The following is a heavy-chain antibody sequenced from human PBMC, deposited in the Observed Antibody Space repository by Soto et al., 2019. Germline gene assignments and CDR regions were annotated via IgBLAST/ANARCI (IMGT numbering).Heavy chain of an antibody. D-gene: IGHD4-17*01. CDR2: IYYSGTT. J-gene: IGHJ4*02. V-gene: IGHV4-61*01. CDR3: ARTTAVPNPLRSRDYFDD. Sequence: SETLSLTCSVSGGSVSDKTYYWSWIRQSPGKGLEWIGYIYYSGTTNYNPSLKSRVTISVDTSKNQFSLRLDSVTAADTALYYCARTTAVPNPLRSRDYFDDWGQGTLVTVPS. CDR1: GGSVSDKTYY.